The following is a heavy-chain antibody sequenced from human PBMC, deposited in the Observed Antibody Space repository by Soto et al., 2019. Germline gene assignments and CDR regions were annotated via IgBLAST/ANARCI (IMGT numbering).Heavy chain of an antibody. D-gene: IGHD2-15*01. CDR2: IGTVGDT. CDR1: GFTFSGHD. Sequence: EVQLVESGGGLVQPGGSLRLSCAASGFTFSGHDMHWVRQATGKGLEWVSGIGTVGDTYYLDSVKGRFTVSRENARNSVYLQMNSLRAGDTAVYYCARSGYCSGGSCPNDWFDPWGQGTLVTVSS. V-gene: IGHV3-13*01. J-gene: IGHJ5*02. CDR3: ARSGYCSGGSCPNDWFDP.